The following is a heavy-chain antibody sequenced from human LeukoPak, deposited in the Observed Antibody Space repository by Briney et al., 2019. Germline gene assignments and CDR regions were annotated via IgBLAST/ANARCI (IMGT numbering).Heavy chain of an antibody. V-gene: IGHV3-74*01. J-gene: IGHJ4*02. D-gene: IGHD6-19*01. CDR2: INSDGSTT. CDR3: ASKRYSSGWYEV. Sequence: PGGSLRLSCAASGFTFSSYWMHWVRQVPGKGLVWVSRINSDGSTTNYADSVKGRFTISRDNAKNTLYLHMNSLTAEDTAVHYCASKRYSSGWYEVWGQGTLVTVSS. CDR1: GFTFSSYW.